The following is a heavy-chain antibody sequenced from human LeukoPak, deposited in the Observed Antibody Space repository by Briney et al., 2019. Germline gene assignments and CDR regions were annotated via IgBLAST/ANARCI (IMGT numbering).Heavy chain of an antibody. CDR3: TRQVGYCNSTSCYPDAFDI. V-gene: IGHV3-73*01. D-gene: IGHD2-2*01. CDR2: IRSKANSYAT. CDR1: GFTFSGSA. Sequence: GGSLRLSCAASGFTFSGSAMHWVRQASGKGLEWVGRIRSKANSYATAYAASVKGRFTISRDDSKNTAYLQMNSLKTEDTAVYYCTRQVGYCNSTSCYPDAFDIWGQGTMVTVSS. J-gene: IGHJ3*02.